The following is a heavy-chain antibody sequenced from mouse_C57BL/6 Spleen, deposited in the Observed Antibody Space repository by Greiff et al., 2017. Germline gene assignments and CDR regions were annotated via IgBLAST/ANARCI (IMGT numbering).Heavy chain of an antibody. Sequence: VQLQQSGPGLVQPSQSLSITCTVSGFSLTSYGVHWVRQSPGKGLEWLGVIWRGGSTDYNAAFISRLSITKDNSKSQVFFKMHSLQVNRTAIYYCAINDPASDYNCSCYFDYWGKGTTLTVSS. CDR3: AINDPASDYNCSCYFDY. CDR2: IWRGGST. J-gene: IGHJ2*01. V-gene: IGHV2-2*02. CDR1: GFSLTSYG. D-gene: IGHD1-1*01.